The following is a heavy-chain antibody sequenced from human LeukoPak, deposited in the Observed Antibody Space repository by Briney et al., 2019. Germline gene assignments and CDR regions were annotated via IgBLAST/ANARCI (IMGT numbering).Heavy chain of an antibody. Sequence: GGSLRLSCAASGFTFSSYAMSWVRRAPGKGLEWVSAISGSGGSTYYADSVKGRFTISRDNSKNTLYLQMNSLRAEDTAVYYCAKCVDDFYYYGMDVWGKGTTATVSS. CDR2: ISGSGGST. J-gene: IGHJ6*04. CDR1: GFTFSSYA. CDR3: AKCVDDFYYYGMDV. V-gene: IGHV3-23*01.